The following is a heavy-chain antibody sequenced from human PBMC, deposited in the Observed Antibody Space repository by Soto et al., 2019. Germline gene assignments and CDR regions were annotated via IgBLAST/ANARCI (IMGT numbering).Heavy chain of an antibody. CDR3: ARDGWVTAATPIDY. J-gene: IGHJ4*02. CDR1: GYTFTSYG. V-gene: IGHV1-18*01. D-gene: IGHD2-21*02. Sequence: QVQLVQSGAEVKKPGASVKVSCKASGYTFTSYGISWVRQAPGQGLEWMGWISAYNGNTNYAQKLQGGVTMTTDKTTNTLYMERRSLSADDTAVYYCARDGWVTAATPIDYWGQGTLVTVSS. CDR2: ISAYNGNT.